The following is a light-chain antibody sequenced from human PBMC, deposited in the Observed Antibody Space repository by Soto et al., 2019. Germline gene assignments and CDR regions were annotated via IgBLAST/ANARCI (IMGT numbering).Light chain of an antibody. CDR1: QTVSRY. Sequence: VLTQSPATLFLSPGERATLSCRASQTVSRYLAWYQQKPGQAPRRLIYYASNRATGIPARFSGSGSGTDYTLTISSLEPEDLAVSCSRLRSTWPLFAFGGGTKGEI. CDR3: RLRSTWPLFA. CDR2: YAS. J-gene: IGKJ4*01. V-gene: IGKV3-11*01.